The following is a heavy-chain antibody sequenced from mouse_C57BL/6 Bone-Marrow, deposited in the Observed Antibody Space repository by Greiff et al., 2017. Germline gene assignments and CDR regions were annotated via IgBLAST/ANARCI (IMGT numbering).Heavy chain of an antibody. D-gene: IGHD2-3*01. Sequence: VQLQQPGAELVKPGASVTLSCKASGYTFTSYWMHWVKQRPGHGLEWIGMIHPNSGSTNYNEKFKSKATLTVDKSSSTAYMQLSSLTSEDSAVYYCARLRDGYWFAYGGQGTLVTVSA. CDR2: IHPNSGST. CDR3: ARLRDGYWFAY. J-gene: IGHJ3*01. CDR1: GYTFTSYW. V-gene: IGHV1-64*01.